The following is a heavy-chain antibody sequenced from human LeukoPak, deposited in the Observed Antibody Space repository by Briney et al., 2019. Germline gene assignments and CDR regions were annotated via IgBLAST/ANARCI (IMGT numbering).Heavy chain of an antibody. D-gene: IGHD6-19*01. Sequence: ASVKVSCKASGYTFTSYGISWVRQAPGQGLEWMGWISAYNGNTNYAQKLQGRVTVTTDTSTSTAYMELRSLRSDDTAVYYCARGGSSGWYWVDWFDPWGQGTLVTVSS. V-gene: IGHV1-18*01. J-gene: IGHJ5*02. CDR3: ARGGSSGWYWVDWFDP. CDR2: ISAYNGNT. CDR1: GYTFTSYG.